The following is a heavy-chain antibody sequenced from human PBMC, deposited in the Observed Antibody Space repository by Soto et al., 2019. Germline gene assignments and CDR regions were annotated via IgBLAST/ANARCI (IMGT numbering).Heavy chain of an antibody. CDR2: ISSSGSTI. V-gene: IGHV3-11*01. J-gene: IGHJ6*03. CDR3: AGYDYGAYYYYYYMDV. Sequence: QVQLVESGGGLVKPGGSLRLSCAASGFTFSDYYMSWIRQAPGKGLEWVSYISSSGSTIYYADSVKGRFTVSRDNAKNSLYLQMNSLRAEDTAVYYCAGYDYGAYYYYYYMDVWGKGTTVTVSS. D-gene: IGHD4-17*01. CDR1: GFTFSDYY.